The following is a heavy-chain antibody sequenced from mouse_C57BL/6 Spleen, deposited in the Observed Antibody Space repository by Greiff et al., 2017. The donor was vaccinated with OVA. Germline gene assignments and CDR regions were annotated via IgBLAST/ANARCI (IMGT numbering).Heavy chain of an antibody. D-gene: IGHD1-1*01. CDR1: GFTFSSYG. V-gene: IGHV5-6*01. Sequence: EVQGVESGGDLVKPGGSLKLSCAASGFTFSSYGMSWVRQTPDKRLEWVATISSGGSYTYYPDSVKGRFTISRDNAKNTLYLQMSSLKSVDTAMYYCALHYYGSPLDWYFDVWGTGTTVTVSS. CDR2: ISSGGSYT. CDR3: ALHYYGSPLDWYFDV. J-gene: IGHJ1*03.